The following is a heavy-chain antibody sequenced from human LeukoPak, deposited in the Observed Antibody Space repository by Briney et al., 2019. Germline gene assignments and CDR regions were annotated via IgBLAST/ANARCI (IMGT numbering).Heavy chain of an antibody. CDR1: GFTFSSYG. CDR2: ISGSGGST. CDR3: AKSGSYSDAFDI. D-gene: IGHD1-26*01. Sequence: PGGSLRLSCAASGFTFSSYGMSWVRQAPGKGLEWVSAISGSGGSTYYADSVKGRFTISRDNSKNTLYLQMNSLRAEDTAVYYCAKSGSYSDAFDIWGQGTMVTVSS. V-gene: IGHV3-23*01. J-gene: IGHJ3*02.